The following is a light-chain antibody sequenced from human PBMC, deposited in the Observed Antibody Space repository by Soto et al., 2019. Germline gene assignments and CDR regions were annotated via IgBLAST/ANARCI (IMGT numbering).Light chain of an antibody. Sequence: DIQMTQSPSSVTASVGDRVTIRCRASQDIITWLAWYQQKPGKAPNLLIYTASNLQSGVPSRFSGSGSGTHFTLTISSLQPEDFGTYYCQQTDSFPITFGQGTRLEIK. J-gene: IGKJ5*01. CDR3: QQTDSFPIT. CDR2: TAS. CDR1: QDIITW. V-gene: IGKV1-12*01.